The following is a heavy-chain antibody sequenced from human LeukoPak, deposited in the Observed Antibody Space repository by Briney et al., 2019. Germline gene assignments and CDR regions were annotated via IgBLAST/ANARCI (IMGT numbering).Heavy chain of an antibody. Sequence: ASVKVSCKASGYTFTYYGITWVRQAPGQGLEWMGWISPYNDNTNYAQKLQDRVTMTTDTSTSTAYMELRSLRSDDTAVYYCARGPYLTIFGVVINTSNWFDPWGQGTLVTVSS. J-gene: IGHJ5*02. CDR2: ISPYNDNT. CDR1: GYTFTYYG. CDR3: ARGPYLTIFGVVINTSNWFDP. V-gene: IGHV1-18*01. D-gene: IGHD3-3*01.